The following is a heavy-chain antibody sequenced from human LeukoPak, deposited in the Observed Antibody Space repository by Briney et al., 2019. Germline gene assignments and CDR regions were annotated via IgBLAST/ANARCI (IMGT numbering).Heavy chain of an antibody. CDR3: GRSRRINASLYYYMDV. J-gene: IGHJ6*03. Sequence: GGSLRLSCAASGFTFSSYAMSWVRQAPGKGLEWVSGIRGIGGRTYYADSVKGRFTISRDNSKNTVYLLMNSLRTEDTAVYYCGRSRRINASLYYYMDVWGKGTTVTVSS. CDR1: GFTFSSYA. V-gene: IGHV3-23*01. D-gene: IGHD2-15*01. CDR2: IRGIGGRT.